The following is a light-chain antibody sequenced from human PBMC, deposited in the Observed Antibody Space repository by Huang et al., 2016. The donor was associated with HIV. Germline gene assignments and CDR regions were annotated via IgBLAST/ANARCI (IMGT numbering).Light chain of an antibody. Sequence: DIEMTQSPPSLSASIGDRVTLTCRASHDISTFLAGYQQKPGSHPKLLIYWASIVQSGVPSRFIGSGSGTDFTLTINSLQPGDVANYDCQKYDSAPRTVGQGTKVEVK. CDR3: QKYDSAPRT. V-gene: IGKV1-27*01. J-gene: IGKJ1*01. CDR1: HDISTF. CDR2: WAS.